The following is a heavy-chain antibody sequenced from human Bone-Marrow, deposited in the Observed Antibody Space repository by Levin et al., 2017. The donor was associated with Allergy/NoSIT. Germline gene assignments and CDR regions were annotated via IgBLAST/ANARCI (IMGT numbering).Heavy chain of an antibody. CDR3: ASDADVDTAMAAYFDY. CDR2: ISSSSSYI. Sequence: PGGSLRLSCAASGFTFSSYSMNWVRQAPGKGLEWVSSISSSSSYIYYADSVKGRFTISRDNAKNSLYLQMNSLRAEDTAVYYCASDADVDTAMAAYFDYWGQGTLVTVSS. J-gene: IGHJ4*02. CDR1: GFTFSSYS. D-gene: IGHD5-18*01. V-gene: IGHV3-21*01.